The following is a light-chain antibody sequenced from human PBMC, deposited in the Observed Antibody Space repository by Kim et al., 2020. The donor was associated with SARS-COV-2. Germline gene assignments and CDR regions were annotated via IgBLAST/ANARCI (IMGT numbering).Light chain of an antibody. CDR1: SLRSYY. V-gene: IGLV3-19*01. Sequence: SSELTQDPAVSVALGQTVRITCQGDSLRSYYATWYQQKPGQAPRLVIYGKNNRPSGIPDRFSGSSSGNTASLTITGTQAGDEADYYCNSWDSNDNVVFGG. CDR2: GKN. CDR3: NSWDSNDNVV. J-gene: IGLJ2*01.